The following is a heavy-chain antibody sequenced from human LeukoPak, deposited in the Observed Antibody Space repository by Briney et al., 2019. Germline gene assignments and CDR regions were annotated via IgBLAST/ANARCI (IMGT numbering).Heavy chain of an antibody. V-gene: IGHV1-46*02. CDR1: GYTFNSPY. CDR2: INPSDDST. D-gene: IGHD3-22*01. CDR3: ARAYYESSAYRHAVYFDY. J-gene: IGHJ4*02. Sequence: ASVKVSCKVSGYTFNSPYMHWVRQAPGQGLEWMGIINPSDDSTRYAQKFQGRVTMTKDTSTNTVYMHLSSLSSDDTAVYYCARAYYESSAYRHAVYFDYWGQGTLVTVSS.